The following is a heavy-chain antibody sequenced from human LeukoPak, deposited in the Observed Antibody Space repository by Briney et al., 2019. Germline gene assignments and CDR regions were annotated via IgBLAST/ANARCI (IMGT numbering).Heavy chain of an antibody. CDR3: ARPYSSGWYVDY. CDR1: GGSISSSSYY. D-gene: IGHD6-19*01. Sequence: SETLSLTCTVSGGSISSSSYYWGWIRQPPGKGLEWIGSIYYSGSTYYNPSLKSRVTISVDTSKNQFSLKLSSVTAADTAVYYCARPYSSGWYVDYWGQGTLVTVSS. V-gene: IGHV4-39*07. CDR2: IYYSGST. J-gene: IGHJ4*02.